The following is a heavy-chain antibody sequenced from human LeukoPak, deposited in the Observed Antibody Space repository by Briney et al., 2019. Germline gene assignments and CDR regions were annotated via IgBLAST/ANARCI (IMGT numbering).Heavy chain of an antibody. CDR1: GFTFSSYW. D-gene: IGHD2-2*01. J-gene: IGHJ4*02. CDR3: ANARASYCNSTSCYPFDY. V-gene: IGHV3-23*01. Sequence: HPGGSLRLSCAASGFTFSSYWMSWVRQAPGKGLEWVSAISGSGGSTYYADSVKGRFTISRDNSKNTLYLQMNSLRAEDTAVYYCANARASYCNSTSCYPFDYWGQGTLVTVSS. CDR2: ISGSGGST.